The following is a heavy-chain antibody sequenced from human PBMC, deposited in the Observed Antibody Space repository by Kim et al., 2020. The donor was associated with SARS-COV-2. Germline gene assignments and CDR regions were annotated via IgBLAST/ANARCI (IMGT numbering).Heavy chain of an antibody. V-gene: IGHV3-21*01. D-gene: IGHD6-13*01. CDR1: GFTFSSYS. Sequence: GGSLRLSCAASGFTFSSYSMNWVRQAPGKGLEWVSSISSSSSYIYYADSVKGRFTISRDNAKNSLYLQMNSLRAEDTAVYYCARDHRQQLVPWAFDIWGQGTMVTVSS. CDR2: ISSSSSYI. J-gene: IGHJ3*02. CDR3: ARDHRQQLVPWAFDI.